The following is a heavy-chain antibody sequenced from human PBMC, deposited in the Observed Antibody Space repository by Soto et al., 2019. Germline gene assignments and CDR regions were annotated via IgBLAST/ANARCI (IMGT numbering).Heavy chain of an antibody. V-gene: IGHV3-23*01. CDR2: ISGSGGST. D-gene: IGHD3-22*01. CDR1: GFTFRSYA. J-gene: IGHJ6*02. CDR3: ATLPQHSSGYYNYYYGMDV. Sequence: GGSLTLSCAASGFTFRSYAMGWVRQAPGKGLEWVSAISGSGGSTYYADSVKGRFTISRDNSKNTLYLQMNSLRAEDTAVYYCATLPQHSSGYYNYYYGMDVWGQGTTVPS.